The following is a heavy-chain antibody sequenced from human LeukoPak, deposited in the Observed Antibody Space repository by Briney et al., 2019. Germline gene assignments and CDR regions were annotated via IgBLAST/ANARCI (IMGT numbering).Heavy chain of an antibody. CDR3: ARHDTPYCSSTSCYLYYFDY. D-gene: IGHD2-2*01. V-gene: IGHV4-4*07. CDR1: GGSISSYY. CDR2: IYTSGST. J-gene: IGHJ4*02. Sequence: PSETLSLTCTVSGGSISSYYWSWIRQPAGKGLEWIGRIYTSGSTNYNPSLKSRVTMSVDTSKNQFSLKLSSVTAADTAEYYCARHDTPYCSSTSCYLYYFDYWGQGTLVTVSS.